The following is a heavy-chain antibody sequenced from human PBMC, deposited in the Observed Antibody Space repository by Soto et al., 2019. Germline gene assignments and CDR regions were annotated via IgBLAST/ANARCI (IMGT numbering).Heavy chain of an antibody. CDR3: ASLGGDGSDWYSTPVFDS. CDR2: VSRDGKTT. CDR1: GFTFSRYE. Sequence: GGSLRLSCAASGFTFSRYEMNWVRQAPGKGMEWLSYVSRDGKTTYYADSVQGRFAVSRDNARNSLSLETNSLRVEDTALYYCASLGGDGSDWYSTPVFDSWGQGTVVTVSS. J-gene: IGHJ4*02. D-gene: IGHD6-13*01. V-gene: IGHV3-48*03.